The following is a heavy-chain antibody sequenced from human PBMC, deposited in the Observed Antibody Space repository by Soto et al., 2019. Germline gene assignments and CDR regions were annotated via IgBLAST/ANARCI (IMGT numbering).Heavy chain of an antibody. Sequence: QITLKESGPTLVKPTQTLTLTCTFSGFSLSSSGVGVGWIRQPPGKALEWLALIYWDDDKRYSPSLKSRLTITKDTSKSQVVLTITNMDPVDTARYYCARTNVTSGLDYWGQGTLVTVSS. V-gene: IGHV2-5*02. D-gene: IGHD2-8*01. CDR1: GFSLSSSGVG. CDR2: IYWDDDK. CDR3: ARTNVTSGLDY. J-gene: IGHJ4*02.